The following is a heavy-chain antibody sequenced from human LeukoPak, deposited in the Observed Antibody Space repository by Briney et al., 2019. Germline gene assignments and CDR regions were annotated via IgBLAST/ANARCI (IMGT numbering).Heavy chain of an antibody. CDR2: IYSGGYT. Sequence: PGGSLRLSCAASGFTVSTNYMSWVRQAPGEGLEWISVIYSGGYTYYADSVKGRFTISRDGSKNTVYLQMNSLRAEDTALYYCAREHPYSNYYYYMDVWAKGPRSPSP. CDR1: GFTVSTNY. J-gene: IGHJ6*03. CDR3: AREHPYSNYYYYMDV. D-gene: IGHD4-11*01. V-gene: IGHV3-53*01.